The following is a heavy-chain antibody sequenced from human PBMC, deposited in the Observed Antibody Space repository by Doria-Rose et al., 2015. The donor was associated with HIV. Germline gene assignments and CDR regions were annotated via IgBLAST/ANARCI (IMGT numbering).Heavy chain of an antibody. CDR2: IFSDDER. J-gene: IGHJ4*02. V-gene: IGHV2-26*01. Sequence: QITLKESGPVLVKPTETLTLTCTVSGVSLSSPGMGVSWIRQPPGKALEWLANIFSDDERSYKTSLKSRLTISRHTSKRQVVLTMTDRDPVDTATYYCARIKSSRWFHKYFFDFWGQGTLVIVSA. D-gene: IGHD6-13*01. CDR3: ARIKSSRWFHKYFFDF. CDR1: GVSLSSPGMG.